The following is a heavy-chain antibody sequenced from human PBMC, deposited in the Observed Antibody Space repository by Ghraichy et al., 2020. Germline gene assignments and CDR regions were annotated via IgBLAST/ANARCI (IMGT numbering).Heavy chain of an antibody. Sequence: ASVKVSCKASGYTFTSYAMHWVRQAPGQRLEWMGGINAGNGNTKYSQKFQGRVTITRDTSASTAYMELSSLRSEDTAVYYCARGSQLGGPLGDYYYYYGMDVWGQGTTVTVSS. CDR2: INAGNGNT. V-gene: IGHV1-3*01. CDR3: ARGSQLGGPLGDYYYYYGMDV. D-gene: IGHD6-6*01. CDR1: GYTFTSYA. J-gene: IGHJ6*02.